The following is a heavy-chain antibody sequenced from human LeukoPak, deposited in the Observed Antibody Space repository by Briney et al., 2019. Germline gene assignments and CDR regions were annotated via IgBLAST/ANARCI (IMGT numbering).Heavy chain of an antibody. CDR2: INAGNGNT. Sequence: ASVKVSCKASGYTFTSYAMHWVRQAPGQRLEWMGWINAGNGNTKYSQKFQGRVTITRNTSISTAYMELSSLRSEDTAVYYCAKDLSLYSSSWDNWFDPWGQGTLVTVSS. J-gene: IGHJ5*02. CDR1: GYTFTSYA. CDR3: AKDLSLYSSSWDNWFDP. V-gene: IGHV1-3*01. D-gene: IGHD6-13*01.